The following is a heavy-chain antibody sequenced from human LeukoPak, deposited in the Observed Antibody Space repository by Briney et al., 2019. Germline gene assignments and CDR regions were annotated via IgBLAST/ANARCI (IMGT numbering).Heavy chain of an antibody. Sequence: SETLSLTCAVYGGSFSGYYWSWIRQPPGKGLEWTGEINHSGSTNYNPSLKSRVTISVDTSKNQFSLKLSSVTAADTAVYYCARWRAAARLYWFDPWGQGTLVTVSS. J-gene: IGHJ5*02. CDR2: INHSGST. D-gene: IGHD6-13*01. CDR1: GGSFSGYY. V-gene: IGHV4-34*01. CDR3: ARWRAAARLYWFDP.